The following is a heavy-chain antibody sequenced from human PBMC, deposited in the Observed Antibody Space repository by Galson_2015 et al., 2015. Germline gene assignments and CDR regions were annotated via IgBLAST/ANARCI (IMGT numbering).Heavy chain of an antibody. CDR3: ARGLYSSSPYYYYYGMDV. Sequence: SVKVSCKASGYTFTSYDINWVRQATGQGLEWMGWMNPNSGNTGYAQKFQGRVTMTRNTSISTAYMELSSLRSEDTAVYYCARGLYSSSPYYYYYGMDVWGQGTTVTVSS. V-gene: IGHV1-8*01. D-gene: IGHD6-6*01. CDR1: GYTFTSYD. J-gene: IGHJ6*02. CDR2: MNPNSGNT.